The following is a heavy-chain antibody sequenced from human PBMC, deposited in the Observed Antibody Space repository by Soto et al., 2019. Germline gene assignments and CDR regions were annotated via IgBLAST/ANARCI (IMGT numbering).Heavy chain of an antibody. Sequence: SETLSLTCTVSGGSISSSSYYWGWIRQPPGKGLEWIGSIYYSGSTYYNPSLKSRVTISVDTSKNQFSLKLSSVTAADTAVYYRARPEGWLEGTHYFDYWGQGTLVTVSS. V-gene: IGHV4-39*01. CDR2: IYYSGST. CDR3: ARPEGWLEGTHYFDY. CDR1: GGSISSSSYY. D-gene: IGHD5-12*01. J-gene: IGHJ4*02.